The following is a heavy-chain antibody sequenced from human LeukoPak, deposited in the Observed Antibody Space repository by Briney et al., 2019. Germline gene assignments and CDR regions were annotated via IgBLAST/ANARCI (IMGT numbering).Heavy chain of an antibody. CDR1: GFTFNTAY. CDR3: ATDRNWFDP. CDR2: LKSRSQGGTA. Sequence: PGGSFRLSCAASGFTFNTAYMSWLRQTPGKGLEWVGRLKSRSQGGTADYAAPVKGRFTISRDDSKNTLYLQMNSLKIEDTGVYYCATDRNWFDPWGQGTLVTVSS. J-gene: IGHJ5*02. V-gene: IGHV3-15*01.